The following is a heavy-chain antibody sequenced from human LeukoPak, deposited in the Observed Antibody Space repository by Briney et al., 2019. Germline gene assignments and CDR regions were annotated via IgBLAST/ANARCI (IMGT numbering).Heavy chain of an antibody. V-gene: IGHV4-61*02. CDR3: ARLNYYDSSSFDY. CDR1: GGSISSDNYS. J-gene: IGHJ4*02. Sequence: SETLSLTCTVSGGSISSDNYSWSWIRQPAGKGLEWIGRVYTSGSTNYNPSLKSRVTMSVDTSKNQFSLKLSSVSAADTAVYYCARLNYYDSSSFDYWGQGTLVTVSS. D-gene: IGHD3-22*01. CDR2: VYTSGST.